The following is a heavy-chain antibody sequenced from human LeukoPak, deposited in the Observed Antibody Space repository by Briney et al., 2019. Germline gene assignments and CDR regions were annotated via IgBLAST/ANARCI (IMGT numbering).Heavy chain of an antibody. J-gene: IGHJ4*02. D-gene: IGHD6-13*01. V-gene: IGHV4-38-2*02. CDR1: GYSISSGYY. CDR2: IYHSGST. CDR3: ARETFSSSWIAFDY. Sequence: PSETLSLTCTVSGYSISSGYYWGWIRQPPGQGLEWIGSIYHSGSTYYNPSLKSRVTISVDTSKNQFSLKLSSVTAADTAVYYCARETFSSSWIAFDYWGQGTLVTVSS.